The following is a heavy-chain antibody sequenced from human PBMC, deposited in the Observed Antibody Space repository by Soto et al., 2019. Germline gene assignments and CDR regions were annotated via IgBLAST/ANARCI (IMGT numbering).Heavy chain of an antibody. V-gene: IGHV3-23*01. CDR2: ISGGVDTK. D-gene: IGHD3-10*01. CDR3: AKDQYYYYS. CDR1: GFTFSSSG. J-gene: IGHJ4*02. Sequence: PGGSLRLSCVASGFTFSSSGMSWVRQAPGKGLEWVSSISGGVDTKYYADSVKGRFTISRDSTKSTLYLQMNSLGADDTAIYYCAKDQYYYYSWGQGTLVTVS.